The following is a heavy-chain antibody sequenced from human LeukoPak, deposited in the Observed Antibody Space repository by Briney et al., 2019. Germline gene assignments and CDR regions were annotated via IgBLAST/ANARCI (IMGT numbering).Heavy chain of an antibody. CDR2: IIPIFRTP. V-gene: IGHV1-69*01. J-gene: IGHJ5*02. CDR3: ARGGSGSGNYYHPVSGGYWFDP. D-gene: IGHD3-10*01. Sequence: SVKVSCKASGGTFSSYSISWVRQAPGQGLEWMGGIIPIFRTPNYAQKFQGRVTITADDSTSTAYMDLSSLRSEDTAVYYCARGGSGSGNYYHPVSGGYWFDPWGQGTLVTVSS. CDR1: GGTFSSYS.